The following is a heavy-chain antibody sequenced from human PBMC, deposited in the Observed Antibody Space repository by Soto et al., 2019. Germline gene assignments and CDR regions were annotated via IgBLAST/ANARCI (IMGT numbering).Heavy chain of an antibody. CDR3: ARSQGSSTSLEIYYYYYYGMDV. J-gene: IGHJ6*02. CDR1: GGTFSSYA. D-gene: IGHD2-2*01. V-gene: IGHV1-69*01. CDR2: IIPISGTA. Sequence: QVQLVQSGAEVKKPGSSVKVSCKASGGTFSSYAISWVRQAPGQGLEWMGGIIPISGTANYAQKFQGRVTITADESTSTVYMELSSLSSEDTAVYFCARSQGSSTSLEIYYYYYYGMDVRGQGTTVTVSS.